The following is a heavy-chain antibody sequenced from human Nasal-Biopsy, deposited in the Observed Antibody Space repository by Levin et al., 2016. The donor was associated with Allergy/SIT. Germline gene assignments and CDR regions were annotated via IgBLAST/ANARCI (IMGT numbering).Heavy chain of an antibody. CDR1: GFTFSTYS. Sequence: GESLKISCAASGFTFSTYSLHWVRQAPGKGLEWVATLSYDGTSDYYADSVRGRFTISRDDSENTLYLHVNSLRTEDTAVYFCARDYGRLMGSPPVNYFPYWGQGTLVTVSS. J-gene: IGHJ4*02. CDR3: ARDYGRLMGSPPVNYFPY. CDR2: LSYDGTSD. D-gene: IGHD2-8*01. V-gene: IGHV3-30*04.